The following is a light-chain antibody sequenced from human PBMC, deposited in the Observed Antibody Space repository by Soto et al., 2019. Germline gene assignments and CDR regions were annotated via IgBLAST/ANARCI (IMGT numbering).Light chain of an antibody. CDR2: EAS. J-gene: IGLJ3*02. CDR3: SSKSSGSTPML. CDR1: SSDVGGYRF. Sequence: QSALTQPASVSGSPGQSITISCTGTSSDVGGYRFVSWYQHHPGEAPKLIIYEASNRPSGVSSRFSGSKSGNTASLTISGLQAEDESLYYCSSKSSGSTPMLFGGGTKVTVL. V-gene: IGLV2-14*01.